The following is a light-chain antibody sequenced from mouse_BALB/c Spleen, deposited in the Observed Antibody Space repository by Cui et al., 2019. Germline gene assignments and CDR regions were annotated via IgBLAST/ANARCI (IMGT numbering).Light chain of an antibody. CDR3: HQWSSYPLT. Sequence: QIVLTQSPAIMSASPGEKVTLTCSASSSVSSSYLYWYQQKPGSSPKLWIYSTSNLASGVPARFSGSGSGTSYPLTISSMEAEDAASYFCHQWSSYPLTFGAGTKLELK. CDR2: STS. V-gene: IGKV4-79*01. CDR1: SSVSSSY. J-gene: IGKJ5*01.